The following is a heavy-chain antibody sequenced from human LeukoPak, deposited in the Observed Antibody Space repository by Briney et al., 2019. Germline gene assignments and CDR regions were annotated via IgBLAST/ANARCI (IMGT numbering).Heavy chain of an antibody. CDR1: GFTFSSYW. Sequence: PGGSLRLSCVASGFTFSSYWMHWVRQAPGKGLVWVARIDHDGDSATYADFVKGRFTISRDNSKNTLYLQMNSLRAEDTAVYYCARGPSGYHNTGGQGTLVTVSS. D-gene: IGHD5-12*01. CDR2: IDHDGDSA. J-gene: IGHJ4*02. CDR3: ARGPSGYHNT. V-gene: IGHV3-74*01.